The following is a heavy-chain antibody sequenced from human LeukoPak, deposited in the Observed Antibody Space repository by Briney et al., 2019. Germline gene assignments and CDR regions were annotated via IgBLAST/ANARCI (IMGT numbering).Heavy chain of an antibody. D-gene: IGHD6-13*01. CDR3: ARDLRIAAAGIYAFDI. CDR2: IYYSGST. V-gene: IGHV4-59*01. Sequence: SETLSLTCTVSGGSTSSYYWSWIRQPPGKGLEWIGYIYYSGSTNYNPSLKSRVTISVDTSKNQFSLKLSSVTAADTAVYYCARDLRIAAAGIYAFDIWGQGTMVTVSS. CDR1: GGSTSSYY. J-gene: IGHJ3*02.